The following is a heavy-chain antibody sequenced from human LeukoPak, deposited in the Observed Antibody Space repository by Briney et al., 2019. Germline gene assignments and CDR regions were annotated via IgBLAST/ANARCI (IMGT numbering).Heavy chain of an antibody. Sequence: PSETLSLTCNVSGGSISTYFWNWIRQPPGKGLEWLGYISHSGSTNYNPSLKSRLTMSVDMSKNQFSLRLTSATAADTAVYFCAKSGWLRRAFFQDWGRGILVTVSS. CDR2: ISHSGST. CDR1: GGSISTYF. D-gene: IGHD6-19*01. J-gene: IGHJ1*01. V-gene: IGHV4-59*01. CDR3: AKSGWLRRAFFQD.